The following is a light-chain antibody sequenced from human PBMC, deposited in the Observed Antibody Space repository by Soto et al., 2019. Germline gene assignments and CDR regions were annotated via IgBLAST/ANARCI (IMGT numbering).Light chain of an antibody. V-gene: IGKV3-11*01. CDR2: DAS. J-gene: IGKJ4*01. Sequence: EIVLTQSPATLSLSPGDRATLSCRASQSIYSYLVWYQQKPGQAPRLLIYDASNRATGIPARFSGSGSDTDFTLTISSLEPEDFAVYYCQQRSVWPLTFGGGTKVEIK. CDR1: QSIYSY. CDR3: QQRSVWPLT.